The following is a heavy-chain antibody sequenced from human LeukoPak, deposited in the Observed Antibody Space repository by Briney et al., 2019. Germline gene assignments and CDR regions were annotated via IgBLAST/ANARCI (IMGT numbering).Heavy chain of an antibody. CDR3: AKDLDIVATITGN. J-gene: IGHJ4*02. D-gene: IGHD5-12*01. V-gene: IGHV3-23*01. CDR1: GFAFSSYA. Sequence: GGSLRLSCEASGFAFSSYAMSGFRKAPGKGLDWVSGVSGSGGSTYYADSVKGRFTISRDNSKNTLYLQMNSLRAEDTAVYYCAKDLDIVATITGNWGQGTLVTVSS. CDR2: VSGSGGST.